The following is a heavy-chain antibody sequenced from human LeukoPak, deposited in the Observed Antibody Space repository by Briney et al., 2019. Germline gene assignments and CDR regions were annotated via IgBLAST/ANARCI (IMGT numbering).Heavy chain of an antibody. CDR2: ISWNSGSI. V-gene: IGHV3-9*03. CDR3: AEEQHDAFDI. D-gene: IGHD5-18*01. CDR1: GFTFDDYA. J-gene: IGHJ3*02. Sequence: PGRSLRLSCAASGFTFDDYAMHWVRQAPGKGLEWVSGISWNSGSIGYADSVKGRFTISRDNAKNSLYLQMNSLRAEDMALYYCAEEQHDAFDIWGQGTMVTVSS.